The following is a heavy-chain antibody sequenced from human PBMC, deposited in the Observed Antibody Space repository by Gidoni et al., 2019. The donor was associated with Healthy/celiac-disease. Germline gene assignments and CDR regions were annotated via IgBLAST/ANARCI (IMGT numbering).Heavy chain of an antibody. CDR3: TRVRVVRGVSFDY. CDR1: GFTFGDYA. V-gene: IGHV3-49*05. J-gene: IGHJ4*02. Sequence: EVQLVESGGGLVKQGRSLRLSCTASGFTFGDYAMSWFRQAPGKGLEWVGFIRSKAYGGTTEYAASVKGRFTISRDDSKSIAYLQMNSLKTEDTAVYYCTRVRVVRGVSFDYWGQGTLVTVSS. D-gene: IGHD3-10*01. CDR2: IRSKAYGGTT.